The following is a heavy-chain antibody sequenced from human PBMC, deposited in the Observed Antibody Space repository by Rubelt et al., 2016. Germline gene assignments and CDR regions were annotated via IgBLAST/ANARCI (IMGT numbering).Heavy chain of an antibody. D-gene: IGHD3-10*01. CDR2: IYYSGST. Sequence: QLQLQESGPGLVKPSETLSLTCTVSGGSISSSSYYWVWIRQPPGKGLEWIGSIYYSGSTYYNPSLKSRVTISVDTSKNQFSLKLSSVTAADTAVYYCARNYHGGRKINYYFDYWGQGTLVTVSS. CDR3: ARNYHGGRKINYYFDY. J-gene: IGHJ4*02. CDR1: GGSISSSSYY. V-gene: IGHV4-39*01.